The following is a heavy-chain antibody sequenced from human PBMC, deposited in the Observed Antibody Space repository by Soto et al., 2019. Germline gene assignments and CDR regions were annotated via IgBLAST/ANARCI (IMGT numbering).Heavy chain of an antibody. D-gene: IGHD2-15*01. CDR2: IYSGGST. V-gene: IGHV3-53*01. J-gene: IGHJ4*02. CDR3: ARAPYIPAAAFDY. Sequence: LRLSCAASGFTVSSNYMSWVRQAPGKGLEWVSVIYSGGSTYYADSVKGRFTISRDNSKNTLYLQMNSLRAEDTAVYYCARAPYIPAAAFDYWGQGTLATVSS. CDR1: GFTVSSNY.